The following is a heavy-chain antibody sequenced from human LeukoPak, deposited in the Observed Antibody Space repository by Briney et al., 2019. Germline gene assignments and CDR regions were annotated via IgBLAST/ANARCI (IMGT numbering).Heavy chain of an antibody. V-gene: IGHV5-51*01. D-gene: IGHD3-22*01. CDR3: ARLGEAPYDSSGYYWAFDY. Sequence: GESLKISCKGSGYRFTNYWIGWVRQMPGKGLEWMGIIYPGDSDTRYSPSFQGQVTISADKSISTAYLQWSSLKASDTAMYYCARLGEAPYDSSGYYWAFDYWGQGTLVTVSS. J-gene: IGHJ4*02. CDR1: GYRFTNYW. CDR2: IYPGDSDT.